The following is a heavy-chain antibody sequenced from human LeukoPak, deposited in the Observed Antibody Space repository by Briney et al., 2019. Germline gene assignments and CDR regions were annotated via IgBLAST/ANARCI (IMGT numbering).Heavy chain of an antibody. J-gene: IGHJ3*02. CDR1: GFTFSDYY. V-gene: IGHV3-11*01. Sequence: PGGSLRLSCAASGFTFSDYYMSWLRQAPGKGLEWVSYISSSGSTIYYADSVKGRFTISRDNAKNSLYLQMNSLGAEDTAVYYCARDTYYYGSGSTPPRDAFDIWGQGTMVTVSS. CDR3: ARDTYYYGSGSTPPRDAFDI. D-gene: IGHD3-10*01. CDR2: ISSSGSTI.